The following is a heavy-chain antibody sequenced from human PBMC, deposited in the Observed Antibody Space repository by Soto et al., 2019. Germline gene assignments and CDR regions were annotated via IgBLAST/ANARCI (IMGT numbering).Heavy chain of an antibody. V-gene: IGHV4-4*02. J-gene: IGHJ3*02. CDR2: IYHSGST. D-gene: IGHD3-22*01. CDR1: GGSISSSNW. CDR3: ARKSYYDSSGYYPYYAFDI. Sequence: SETLSLTCAVSGGSISSSNWWSWVRQPPGKGLEWIGEIYHSGSTNYNPSLKSRVTISVDKSKNQFSLKLSSVTAADTAVYYCARKSYYDSSGYYPYYAFDIWGQGTMVTVSS.